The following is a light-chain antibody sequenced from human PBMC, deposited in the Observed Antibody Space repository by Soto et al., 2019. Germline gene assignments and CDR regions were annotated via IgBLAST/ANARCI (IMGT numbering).Light chain of an antibody. CDR3: LQDHNLPLT. CDR2: STS. V-gene: IGKV1-6*01. J-gene: IGKJ4*01. Sequence: ILMTQSPSSLSSSVGDRVTITCRASQGIGNDLGWYQQKTGKAPELIIYSTSTLQTGVPSRLSGSGAAKDFPLTISTLQPEDFGTYYCLQDHNLPLTFGGVTKV. CDR1: QGIGND.